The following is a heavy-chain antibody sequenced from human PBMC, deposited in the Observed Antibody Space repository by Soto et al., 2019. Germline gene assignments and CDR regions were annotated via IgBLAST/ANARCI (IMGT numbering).Heavy chain of an antibody. D-gene: IGHD3-10*01. CDR2: ISADGSDK. CDR1: GFTFSSYG. Sequence: QVQLVESGGGVVQPGRSLRLSCAASGFTFSSYGMHWVRQAPGKGLEWVAVISADGSDKYYADSVKGRFTISRDNSKNTLYVHLTRMRAEATALSYCAIDRLYGAGLIDVLGQGTTVTVSS. CDR3: AIDRLYGAGLIDV. V-gene: IGHV3-30-3*01. J-gene: IGHJ6*02.